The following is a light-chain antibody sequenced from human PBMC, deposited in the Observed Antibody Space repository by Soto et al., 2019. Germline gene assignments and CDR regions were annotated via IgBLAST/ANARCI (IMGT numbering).Light chain of an antibody. V-gene: IGLV2-14*03. J-gene: IGLJ1*01. CDR3: NSYTSDTTVIYV. CDR2: DVS. Sequence: QSALTQPASVSGSHGQSITISCTGTSSDVGAYKYVSGYQQHPDKAPKLIIYDVSNRPSGVSNRFSGSKSGNTASLTISGLQAEDEADYYCNSYTSDTTVIYVFGSGTKLTVL. CDR1: SSDVGAYKY.